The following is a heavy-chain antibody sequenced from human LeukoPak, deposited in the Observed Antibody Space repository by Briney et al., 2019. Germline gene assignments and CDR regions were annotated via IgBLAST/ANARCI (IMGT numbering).Heavy chain of an antibody. CDR3: ARDSQDIVVVPALFDY. CDR2: ISSSSSTI. CDR1: GFTFSSYS. D-gene: IGHD2-2*01. Sequence: GSLRLSCAASGFTFSSYSMNWVRQAPGKGLEWVSYISSSSSTIYYADSVKGRFTISRDNAKNSLYLQMNSLRAEDTAVYYCARDSQDIVVVPALFDYWGQGTLVTVSS. V-gene: IGHV3-48*01. J-gene: IGHJ4*02.